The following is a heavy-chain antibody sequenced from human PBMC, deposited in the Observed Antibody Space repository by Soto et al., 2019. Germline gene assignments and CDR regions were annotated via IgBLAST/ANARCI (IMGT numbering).Heavy chain of an antibody. CDR3: VRGGGGGLFDP. CDR2: ISPGSRYP. Sequence: QVQLVESGGGLVTPGGSLRLSCASSGFTFSDYYMSWIRQAPGKGLEWLSYISPGSRYPAYADSVKGRFTISRDNARRSLSLQMNSLTVDDKAIYYCVRGGGGGLFDPWGQGSLVNVAS. J-gene: IGHJ5*02. D-gene: IGHD2-15*01. CDR1: GFTFSDYY. V-gene: IGHV3-11*06.